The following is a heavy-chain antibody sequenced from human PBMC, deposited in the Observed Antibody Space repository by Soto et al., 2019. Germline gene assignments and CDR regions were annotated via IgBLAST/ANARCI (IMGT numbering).Heavy chain of an antibody. CDR1: GFTFNNHG. V-gene: IGHV3-30*18. CDR3: AKDLGRGYSYLDV. CDR2: ISHDGGKK. J-gene: IGHJ6*02. Sequence: QVQLVESGGGVVQPGRSLRLSCAASGFTFNNHGMHWVRQAPGKGLEWVAVISHDGGKKYYVDSVKGRFTLARDNSKNTVFLQMNSLSTEDTAVYYCAKDLGRGYSYLDVWGQGTTVTVSS. D-gene: IGHD5-18*01.